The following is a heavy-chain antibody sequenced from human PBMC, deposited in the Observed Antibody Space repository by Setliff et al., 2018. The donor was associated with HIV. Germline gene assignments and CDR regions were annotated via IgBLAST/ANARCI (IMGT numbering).Heavy chain of an antibody. V-gene: IGHV3-15*01. Sequence: PGGSLRLSCAASGFTFSNAWMSWVRQTPGKGLEWVGHIKSKTDGGTTDYGAPVKGRFTISRDDSKTTLYLQMNSLKTEDTAVYYCFTAASGFIRASWGRGALVTVSS. CDR2: IKSKTDGGTT. CDR1: GFTFSNAW. D-gene: IGHD2-15*01. J-gene: IGHJ5*02. CDR3: FTAASGFIRAS.